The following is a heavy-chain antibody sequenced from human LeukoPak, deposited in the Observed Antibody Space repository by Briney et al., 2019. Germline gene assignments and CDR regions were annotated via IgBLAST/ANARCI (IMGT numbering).Heavy chain of an antibody. D-gene: IGHD3-22*01. V-gene: IGHV3-30*18. CDR3: AKEYYYDSVLDY. Sequence: QPGRSLRLSCAASGFTFSSYGMHWVRQAPGKGLEWVAVISYDGSNKYYADSVKGRFTISRDNSKNTLYLQMNSLRAEDTAVYHCAKEYYYDSVLDYWGQGTLVTVSS. J-gene: IGHJ4*02. CDR2: ISYDGSNK. CDR1: GFTFSSYG.